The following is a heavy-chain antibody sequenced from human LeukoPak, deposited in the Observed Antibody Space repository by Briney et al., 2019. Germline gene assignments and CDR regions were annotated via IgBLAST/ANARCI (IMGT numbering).Heavy chain of an antibody. Sequence: SETLSLTCTVSGGSISSSSYYWGWIRQPPGKGLEWIGSIYYSGSTYYNPSLKSRVTISVDTSKNQFSLKLSSVTAADTAVYYCARGREDGGYGYYWGQGTLVTVSS. J-gene: IGHJ4*02. D-gene: IGHD5-12*01. CDR1: GGSISSSSYY. V-gene: IGHV4-39*01. CDR3: ARGREDGGYGYY. CDR2: IYYSGST.